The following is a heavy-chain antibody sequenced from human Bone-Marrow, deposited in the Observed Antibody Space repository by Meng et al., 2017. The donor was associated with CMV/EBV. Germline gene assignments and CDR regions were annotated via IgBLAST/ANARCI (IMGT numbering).Heavy chain of an antibody. CDR3: ARDSSYDLWSGFFRTESNFDY. J-gene: IGHJ4*02. CDR1: GFTFSSYW. V-gene: IGHV3-74*01. CDR2: INSDGSGT. D-gene: IGHD3-3*01. Sequence: WGSLRLSCAASGFTFSSYWMHWVRQAPGKGLVWVSRINSDGSGTSYADSVKGRFTISRDNAKNTLYLQMNSLRAEDTAVYYCARDSSYDLWSGFFRTESNFDYWGQGTLVTVSS.